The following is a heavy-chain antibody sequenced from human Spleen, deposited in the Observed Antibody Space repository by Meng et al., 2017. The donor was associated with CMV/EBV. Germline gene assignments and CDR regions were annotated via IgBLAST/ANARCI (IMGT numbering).Heavy chain of an antibody. CDR1: GYTFTAYY. V-gene: IGHV1-2*02. CDR2: INPNNGGA. J-gene: IGHJ4*02. CDR3: ARSERRAYYFDY. D-gene: IGHD1-14*01. Sequence: CKASGYTFTAYYMHWVQQAPGQGLEWMGWINPNNGGANYAQKFQGRVTMTMDTSISTAYMELSRLRSDDTAVYFCARSERRAYYFDYWGQGTLVTVSS.